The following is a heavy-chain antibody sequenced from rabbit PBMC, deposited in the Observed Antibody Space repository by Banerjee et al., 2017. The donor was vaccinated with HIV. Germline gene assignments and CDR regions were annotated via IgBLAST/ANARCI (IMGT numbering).Heavy chain of an antibody. CDR3: ARDLRYGVYGAAGYGKGAFDP. CDR1: GIDFSSYYY. CDR2: IGSSSDTT. J-gene: IGHJ2*01. D-gene: IGHD7-1*01. V-gene: IGHV1S43*01. Sequence: QSLEESGGDLVKPGASLTLTCKASGIDFSSYYYMCWVRQAPGKGLEWVACIGSSSDTTWYASWAKGRFTISKSTSLNTVTLQMTNLTGADTATYFCARDLRYGVYGAAGYGKGAFDPWGQGTLVT.